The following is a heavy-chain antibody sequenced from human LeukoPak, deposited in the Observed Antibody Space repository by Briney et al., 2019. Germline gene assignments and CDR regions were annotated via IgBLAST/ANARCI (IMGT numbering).Heavy chain of an antibody. J-gene: IGHJ3*02. CDR1: GGSISSYY. D-gene: IGHD3-22*01. V-gene: IGHV4-4*09. CDR2: IYTSGST. CDR3: ARSFGRPYYYDRMGAFDI. Sequence: PSETLSLTCTVSGGSISSYYWSWIRQPPGKGLEWIGYIYTSGSTNYNPSLKSRVTISVDTSKNQFSLKLSSVPAADTAVYYCARSFGRPYYYDRMGAFDIWGQGTMVTVSS.